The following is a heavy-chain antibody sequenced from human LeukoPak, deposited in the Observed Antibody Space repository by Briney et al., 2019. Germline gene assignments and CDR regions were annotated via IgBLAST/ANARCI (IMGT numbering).Heavy chain of an antibody. CDR1: GFTFSDYY. V-gene: IGHV3-11*01. J-gene: IGHJ4*02. D-gene: IGHD4-17*01. CDR3: ARGTVTYGPIDY. Sequence: KPGGSLRLSCAASGFTFSDYYMSWIRQAPGKGLEWVSYISSSDITKYHADSVKGRFTISRDNAKNSLYLQMNSLRAEDTAVYYCARGTVTYGPIDYWGQGTLVTVSS. CDR2: ISSSDITK.